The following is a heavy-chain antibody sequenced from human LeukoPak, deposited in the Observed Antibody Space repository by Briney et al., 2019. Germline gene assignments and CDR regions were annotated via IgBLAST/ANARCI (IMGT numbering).Heavy chain of an antibody. CDR2: IIHSGDT. CDR3: ARLSLDRLDY. V-gene: IGHV4-38-2*02. Sequence: SETLSLTCSVSGDSISTGSYWAWIRQPPGQGLEWIASIIHSGDTYYKQSLKSRLTISMDTSKNQFSLSLISVTAADTAVYYCARLSLDRLDYWGQGTLVTVTS. CDR1: GDSISTGSY. D-gene: IGHD2/OR15-2a*01. J-gene: IGHJ4*02.